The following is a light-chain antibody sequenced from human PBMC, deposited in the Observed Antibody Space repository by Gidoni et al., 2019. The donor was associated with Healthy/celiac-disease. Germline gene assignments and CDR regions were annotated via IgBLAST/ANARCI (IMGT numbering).Light chain of an antibody. V-gene: IGKV3-15*01. Sequence: LSCRASQSVSSNLAWYQQKPGQAPRLLIYGASTRATGIPARFSGSGSGTEFTLTISSLQSEDFAVYYCQQYNNWPVFGPGTKVDIK. CDR2: GAS. CDR1: QSVSSN. CDR3: QQYNNWPV. J-gene: IGKJ3*01.